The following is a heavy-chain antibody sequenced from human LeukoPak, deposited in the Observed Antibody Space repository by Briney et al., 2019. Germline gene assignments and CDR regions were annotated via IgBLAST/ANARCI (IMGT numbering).Heavy chain of an antibody. CDR3: ARRTNYLAFDY. V-gene: IGHV3-7*01. CDR2: MSPDGTEK. D-gene: IGHD4/OR15-4a*01. CDR1: GFTFSGSW. J-gene: IGHJ4*02. Sequence: GGSLRLSCAASGFTFSGSWMSWVRQTPEKGLEWVANMSPDGTEKYYVDSVKGRFTISRDNAKNSLYLQMNSPRAEDTAVYYCARRTNYLAFDYWGQGTLVTVSS.